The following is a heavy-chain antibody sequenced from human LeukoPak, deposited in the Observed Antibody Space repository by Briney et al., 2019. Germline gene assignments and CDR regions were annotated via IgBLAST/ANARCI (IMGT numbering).Heavy chain of an antibody. CDR2: IIPIFGTA. CDR1: GGTFSSYA. CDR3: ARDQNSSGWYGGYFQH. V-gene: IGHV1-69*13. J-gene: IGHJ1*01. Sequence: SVKVSCKASGGTFSSYAISWVRQAPGQGLVWMGGIIPIFGTANYAQKFQGRVTITADESTSTAYMELSSLRSEDTAVYYCARDQNSSGWYGGYFQHWGQGTLVTVSS. D-gene: IGHD6-19*01.